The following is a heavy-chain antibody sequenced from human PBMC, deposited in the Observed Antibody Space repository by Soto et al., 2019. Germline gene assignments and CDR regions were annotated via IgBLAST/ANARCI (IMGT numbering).Heavy chain of an antibody. D-gene: IGHD2-15*01. CDR2: IWYDGSNK. V-gene: IGHV3-33*01. J-gene: IGHJ6*02. CDR3: ARDIVGVVAQGIDYYGMDV. CDR1: GFTFSSYG. Sequence: GGSLRLSCAASGFTFSSYGMHWVRQAPGKGLEWVAVIWYDGSNKYYADSVKGRFTISRDNSKNTLYLQMNSLGAEDTAVYYCARDIVGVVAQGIDYYGMDVWGQGTTVTVSS.